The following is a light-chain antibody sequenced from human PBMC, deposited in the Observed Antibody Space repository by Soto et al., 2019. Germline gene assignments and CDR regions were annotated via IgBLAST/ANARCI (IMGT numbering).Light chain of an antibody. Sequence: EIVLTQSPATLSVSPGERATLSCRASQSVGNNFAWYQQKPGQAPRLLIFATSTRATGVPARFSGSGSGTEFTLTISSLQSEDFAVYYCQQYYSTPLTFGGGTKVEIK. CDR2: ATS. CDR3: QQYYSTPLT. V-gene: IGKV3-15*01. J-gene: IGKJ4*01. CDR1: QSVGNN.